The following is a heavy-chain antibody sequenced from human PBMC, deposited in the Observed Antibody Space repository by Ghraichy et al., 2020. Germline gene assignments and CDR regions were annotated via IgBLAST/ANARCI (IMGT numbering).Heavy chain of an antibody. Sequence: SVKVSCKASGGTFSSYAISWVRQAPGQGLEWMGGIIPIFGTANYAQKFQGRVTITADESTSTAYMELSSLRSEDTAVYYCAAFSCYTEGIYSSSWQSHYYFDYWGQGTLVTVSS. J-gene: IGHJ4*02. CDR3: AAFSCYTEGIYSSSWQSHYYFDY. V-gene: IGHV1-69*13. CDR2: IIPIFGTA. D-gene: IGHD6-13*01. CDR1: GGTFSSYA.